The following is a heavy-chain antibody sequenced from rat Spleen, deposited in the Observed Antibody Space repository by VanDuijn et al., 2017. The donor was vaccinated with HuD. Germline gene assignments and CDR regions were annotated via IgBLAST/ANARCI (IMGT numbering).Heavy chain of an antibody. V-gene: IGHV5-19*01. J-gene: IGHJ3*01. D-gene: IGHD1-4*01. Sequence: EVQLVESGGGLVQPGRSLKLSCAASGFTFKNYGMHWIRQAPTKGLEWVASISPSGGTTYYRDSVKGRFTITRDNAKSTLYLQMDSLKSEDAATDYCVSQGTRVSRFAYWGQGTLVTVSS. CDR1: GFTFKNYG. CDR3: VSQGTRVSRFAY. CDR2: ISPSGGTT.